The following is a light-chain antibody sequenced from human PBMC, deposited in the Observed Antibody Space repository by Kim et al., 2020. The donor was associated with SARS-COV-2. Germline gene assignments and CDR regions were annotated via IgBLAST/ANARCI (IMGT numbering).Light chain of an antibody. V-gene: IGKV3-15*01. CDR1: QSVSSS. J-gene: IGKJ2*01. CDR3: QQYNNWPYT. Sequence: SLFPGERATLSCRASQSVSSSLAWYQQKPGQTPRLLIYGASTRATGFPARFSGSGSGTEFTLTISSLQSEDFALYFCQQYNNWPYTFGQGTKLEI. CDR2: GAS.